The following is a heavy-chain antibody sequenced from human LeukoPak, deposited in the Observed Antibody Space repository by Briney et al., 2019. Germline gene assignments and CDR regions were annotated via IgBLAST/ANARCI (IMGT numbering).Heavy chain of an antibody. CDR1: GGTFSSYA. CDR3: AREGELPWGYYFDY. CDR2: IIPIFGTA. D-gene: IGHD1-26*01. Sequence: SVKVSCKASGGTFSSYAISWVRQAPGQGLEWMGRIIPIFGTANYAQKFQGRVTITTDESTSTAYMELSSLRPEDTAVYYCAREGELPWGYYFDYWGQGTLVTVSS. J-gene: IGHJ4*02. V-gene: IGHV1-69*05.